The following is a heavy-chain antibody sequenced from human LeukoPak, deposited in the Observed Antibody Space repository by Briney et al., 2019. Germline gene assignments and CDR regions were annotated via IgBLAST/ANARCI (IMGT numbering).Heavy chain of an antibody. Sequence: SETLSLTCTVSNGSISSDTYFWSWIRQPAGKGLEWIGRMSSSGISTYSPSLKSRVTISIDTSRNQFSMNLSSVTAADTAVYYCARDAHWGPFMDVWGKGTTVTISS. V-gene: IGHV4-61*02. D-gene: IGHD7-27*01. J-gene: IGHJ6*03. CDR3: ARDAHWGPFMDV. CDR2: MSSSGIS. CDR1: NGSISSDTYF.